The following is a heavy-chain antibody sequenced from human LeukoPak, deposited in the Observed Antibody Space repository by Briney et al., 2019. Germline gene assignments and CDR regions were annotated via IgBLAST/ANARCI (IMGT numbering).Heavy chain of an antibody. V-gene: IGHV4-59*01. Sequence: SETLSLTCTVSGGSISSYYWSWIRQPPGKGLEWIGYIYYSGSTNYNPSLKSRVTISVDTSKNQFPLKLSSVTAADTAVYYCARTEGSYYDSSGYYYWGQGTLVTVSS. J-gene: IGHJ4*02. CDR3: ARTEGSYYDSSGYYY. D-gene: IGHD3-22*01. CDR2: IYYSGST. CDR1: GGSISSYY.